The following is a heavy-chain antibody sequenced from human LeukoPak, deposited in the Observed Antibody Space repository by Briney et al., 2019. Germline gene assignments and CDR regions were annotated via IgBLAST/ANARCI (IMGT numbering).Heavy chain of an antibody. V-gene: IGHV3-15*01. CDR2: IKSKTDGGTT. J-gene: IGHJ4*02. CDR1: GFTFSNAW. CDR3: TTDKDYDILTGYTYFDY. D-gene: IGHD3-9*01. Sequence: GGSLRLSCAASGFTFSNAWMSWVRQAPGKGLEWVGRIKSKTDGGTTDCAAPVKGRFTISRDDSKNTLYLQMNSLKTEDTAVYYCTTDKDYDILTGYTYFDYWGQGTLVTVSS.